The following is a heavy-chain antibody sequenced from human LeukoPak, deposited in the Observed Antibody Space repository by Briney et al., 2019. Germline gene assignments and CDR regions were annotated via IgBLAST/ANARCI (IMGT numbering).Heavy chain of an antibody. CDR2: IYSGGRT. CDR1: GFTVSSNY. V-gene: IGHV3-53*01. J-gene: IGHJ3*02. Sequence: GGSLRLSCAASGFTVSSNYMSWVRQAPGKGLEWVSVIYSGGRTDYADSVKGRFTISRDNAKNSLYLQMNSLRAEDTAVYYCARDKAGTTFGAFDIWGQGTMVTVSS. D-gene: IGHD1-1*01. CDR3: ARDKAGTTFGAFDI.